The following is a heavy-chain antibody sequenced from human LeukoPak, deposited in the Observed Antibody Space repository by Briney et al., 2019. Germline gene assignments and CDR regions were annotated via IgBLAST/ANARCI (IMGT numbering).Heavy chain of an antibody. CDR1: GGSISGSISGTY. CDR3: ARGSQNYYSPFDN. D-gene: IGHD3-22*01. Sequence: KPSETLSLTCTVSGGSISGSISGTYWSWVRQPAGKGLEWIGRIHSSGSTKYNPSLKSRVTMSVDTSKNQLFLRLTSVTAADTALYYCARGSQNYYSPFDNWGQRTLVTVSS. V-gene: IGHV4-4*07. CDR2: IHSSGST. J-gene: IGHJ4*02.